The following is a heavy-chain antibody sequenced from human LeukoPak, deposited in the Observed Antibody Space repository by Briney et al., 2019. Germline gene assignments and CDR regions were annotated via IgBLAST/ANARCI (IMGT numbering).Heavy chain of an antibody. D-gene: IGHD3-22*01. CDR2: ISYDGSNK. V-gene: IGHV3-30*18. J-gene: IGHJ4*02. CDR3: AKDRGDYYDSSGYYY. CDR1: GFTFSSYA. Sequence: GGSLRLSCAASGFTFSSYAMSWVRQAPGKGLEWVAVISYDGSNKYYADSVKGRFTISRDNSKNTLYLQMNSLRAEDTAVYYCAKDRGDYYDSSGYYYWGQGTLVTVSS.